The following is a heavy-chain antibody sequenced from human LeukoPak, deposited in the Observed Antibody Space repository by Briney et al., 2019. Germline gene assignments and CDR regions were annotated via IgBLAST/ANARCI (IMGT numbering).Heavy chain of an antibody. D-gene: IGHD4-11*01. Sequence: SQTLSLTCTVSCLSISSGGYYWSGIRQHPGKGLEWIGYIYYSGSTYYNPSLKSPVTISVDTSNTQFCLKTSSVTAADQDVYYCTGGVSNCLDYWGQGTLVTVSS. V-gene: IGHV4-31*01. J-gene: IGHJ4*02. CDR1: CLSISSGGYY. CDR3: TGGVSNCLDY. CDR2: IYYSGST.